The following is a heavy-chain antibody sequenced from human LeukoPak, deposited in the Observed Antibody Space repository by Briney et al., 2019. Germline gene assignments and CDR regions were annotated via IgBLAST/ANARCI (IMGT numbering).Heavy chain of an antibody. J-gene: IGHJ4*02. Sequence: SVKVSCKASGGTFSSYAISWVRQAPGQGLEWMGGIIPIFGTANYAQKFQGRVTITADESTSTAYMELSSLRSEDTAVYYCAREGVEMATIYYFDYWGQGTLVTVSS. D-gene: IGHD5-24*01. CDR1: GGTFSSYA. V-gene: IGHV1-69*13. CDR3: AREGVEMATIYYFDY. CDR2: IIPIFGTA.